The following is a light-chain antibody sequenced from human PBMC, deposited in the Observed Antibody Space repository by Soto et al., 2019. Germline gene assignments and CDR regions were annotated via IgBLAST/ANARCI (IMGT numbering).Light chain of an antibody. J-gene: IGKJ2*01. Sequence: EIVLTQSPATLSLSPGERATLSCRASQSLSTSYLAWYQQTPGQAHRLLIYGASRSATGVPDRCGGSGSAGDISITISPLAHDDFVVYYRLQFTGSPYTFGQGTKLEIK. CDR3: LQFTGSPYT. CDR2: GAS. CDR1: QSLSTSY. V-gene: IGKV3-20*01.